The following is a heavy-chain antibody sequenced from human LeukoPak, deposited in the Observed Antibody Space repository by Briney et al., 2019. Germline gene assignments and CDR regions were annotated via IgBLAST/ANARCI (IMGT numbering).Heavy chain of an antibody. J-gene: IGHJ4*02. Sequence: ASVKVSCKASGYTFTSYYMHWVQQAPGKGLEWMGLVDPEDGETIYAEKFQGRVTITADESTSTAYMELSSLRSEDTAVYYCARDGDCSSTSCYIDYWGQGTLVTVSS. V-gene: IGHV1-69-2*01. CDR1: GYTFTSYY. CDR2: VDPEDGET. CDR3: ARDGDCSSTSCYIDY. D-gene: IGHD2-2*02.